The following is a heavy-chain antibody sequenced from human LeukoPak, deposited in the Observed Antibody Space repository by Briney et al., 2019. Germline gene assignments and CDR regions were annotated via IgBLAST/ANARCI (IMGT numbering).Heavy chain of an antibody. CDR1: GYSISSGYY. Sequence: SETLSLTCTVSGYSISSGYYWGWIRQPPGKGLEWIGSIYHSGSTYYNPSLKSRVTISVDTSKNQFSLKLSSVTAADTAVYYCARVHYSSGWYPHFDYWGQGTLVTVSS. CDR2: IYHSGST. D-gene: IGHD6-19*01. CDR3: ARVHYSSGWYPHFDY. V-gene: IGHV4-38-2*02. J-gene: IGHJ4*02.